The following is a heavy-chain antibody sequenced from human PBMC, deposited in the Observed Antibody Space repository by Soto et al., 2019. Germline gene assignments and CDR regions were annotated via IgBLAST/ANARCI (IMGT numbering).Heavy chain of an antibody. CDR2: ISYDGSNK. Sequence: QVQLVESGGGVVQPGRSLRLSCAASRVSFSFYGMHWVRQPPGKGLEWVAVISYDGSNKQYVDSVKGRFTISRDKSKNTLYLQMNSLGPDDTAVYYCAKQPTYYYGMDVWGLGTTVTVSS. V-gene: IGHV3-30*18. J-gene: IGHJ6*02. CDR3: AKQPTYYYGMDV. CDR1: RVSFSFYG.